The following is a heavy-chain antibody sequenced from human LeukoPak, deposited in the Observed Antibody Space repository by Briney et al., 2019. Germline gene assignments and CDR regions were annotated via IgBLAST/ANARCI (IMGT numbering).Heavy chain of an antibody. V-gene: IGHV1-8*01. CDR1: GYTFNSYD. CDR2: MNPNIGNT. Sequence: GSSVKVSCKASGYTFNSYDINWVRQATGEGLEGMGWMNPNIGNTGYAQKFQGRATITKNNSITTVYIELSSCRSEEPALYHFSRALSWNNESYYYMAVWGKGTTVTVSS. CDR3: SRALSWNNESYYYMAV. J-gene: IGHJ6*03. D-gene: IGHD1/OR15-1a*01.